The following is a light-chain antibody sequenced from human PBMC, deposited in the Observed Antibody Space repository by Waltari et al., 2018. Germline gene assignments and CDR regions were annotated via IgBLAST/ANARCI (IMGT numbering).Light chain of an antibody. J-gene: IGKJ4*01. V-gene: IGKV1-5*03. CDR2: KAS. CDR1: QTITNW. CDR3: QQTTSFPLT. Sequence: DIQMTQSPSTLSASVGDRVTITCRASQTITNWLAWYQQKPGEAPKLLIYKASTLDMGVPSRFSGSGSGTDFTLTISRLQPEDSATYYCQQTTSFPLTFGGGTKVEIK.